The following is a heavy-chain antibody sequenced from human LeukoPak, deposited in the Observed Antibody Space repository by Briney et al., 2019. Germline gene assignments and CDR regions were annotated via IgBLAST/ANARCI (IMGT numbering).Heavy chain of an antibody. CDR2: IYPGDSDT. D-gene: IGHD5-18*01. CDR3: ARRRFGRGYSYGYWGDNWFDP. Sequence: GESLKISCKGSGYSFTSYWIGWVRQMPGKGLEWMGIIYPGDSDTRYSPSFQGQVTISADKSISTAYLQWSSLKASDTAMYYRARRRFGRGYSYGYWGDNWFDPWGQGTLVTVSS. J-gene: IGHJ5*02. V-gene: IGHV5-51*01. CDR1: GYSFTSYW.